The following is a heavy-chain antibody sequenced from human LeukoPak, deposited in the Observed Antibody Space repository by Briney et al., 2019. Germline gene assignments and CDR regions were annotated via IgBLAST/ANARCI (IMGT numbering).Heavy chain of an antibody. V-gene: IGHV3-21*01. J-gene: IGHJ4*02. CDR3: ARAGGIQLWSLFDY. CDR2: SSSSSSYI. CDR1: GFTFSSYS. D-gene: IGHD5-18*01. Sequence: GGSLRLSCAASGFTFSSYSMNWVRQAPGKGLEWVSSSSSSSSYIYYADSVKGRFTISRDNAKNSLYLQMNSLRAEDTAVYYCARAGGIQLWSLFDYWGQGTLVTVSS.